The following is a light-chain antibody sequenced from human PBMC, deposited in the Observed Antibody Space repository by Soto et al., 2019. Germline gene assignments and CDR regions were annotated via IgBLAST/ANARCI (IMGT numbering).Light chain of an antibody. CDR3: AQGLATPFT. J-gene: IGKJ4*01. CDR1: QSLLSNNGYNY. V-gene: IGKV2-28*01. Sequence: DIVMTQSPLSLPVTPGEPASISFRSNQSLLSNNGYNYLNWYLQKPGQSPQLLIYLGSNRASGVPDRFSGSGSGTDFTLTINRVEAEDVGLYFCAQGLATPFTFGGGTKV. CDR2: LGS.